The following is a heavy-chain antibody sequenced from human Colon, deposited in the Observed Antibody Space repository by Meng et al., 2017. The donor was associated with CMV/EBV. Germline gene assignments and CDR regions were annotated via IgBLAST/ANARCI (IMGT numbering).Heavy chain of an antibody. CDR2: TYYRSRWLS. Sequence: LRLSCVISGDSVSSNSVGWNWIRQSPSRGLEWLGRTYYRSRWLSDYALSVKSRISINADTSENQFSLHLSSVTPEDTAVYYCARDRTVWVNFYYYAMDVWGQGTTVTVSS. J-gene: IGHJ6*02. CDR1: GDSVSSNSVG. D-gene: IGHD3-16*01. V-gene: IGHV6-1*01. CDR3: ARDRTVWVNFYYYAMDV.